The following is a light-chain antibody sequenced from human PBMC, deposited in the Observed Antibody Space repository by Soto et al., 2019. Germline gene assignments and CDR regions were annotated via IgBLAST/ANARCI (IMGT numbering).Light chain of an antibody. Sequence: DIQLTQSPSFLSASVGDRVTITCRASQGLSSSLAWYQQRQGKAPQLLIYPASTLQSGVPARFRGSGSGTEFTLTISRLQSEDFETYYCQQLNAYPLTFGGGTKVDIK. J-gene: IGKJ4*01. CDR3: QQLNAYPLT. CDR2: PAS. CDR1: QGLSSS. V-gene: IGKV1-9*01.